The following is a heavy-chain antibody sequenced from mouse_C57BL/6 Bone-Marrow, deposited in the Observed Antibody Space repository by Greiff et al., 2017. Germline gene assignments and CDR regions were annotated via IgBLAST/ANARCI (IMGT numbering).Heavy chain of an antibody. V-gene: IGHV1-53*01. CDR2: INPSNGGT. Sequence: QVQLQQPGTELVQPGASVKLSCKASGYTFTSYWMHWVKQRPGQGLEWIGNINPSNGGTNYNEKFKSKATLTVDNSSSAAYMQLSSLTSEDSAVYEGARGVGDYAMDYWGQGTSVTVSS. CDR1: GYTFTSYW. J-gene: IGHJ4*01. CDR3: ARGVGDYAMDY.